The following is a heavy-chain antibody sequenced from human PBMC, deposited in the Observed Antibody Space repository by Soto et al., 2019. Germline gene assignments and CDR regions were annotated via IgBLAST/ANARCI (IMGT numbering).Heavy chain of an antibody. CDR1: VGSISSGGYY. D-gene: IGHD2-15*01. Sequence: TSTTQSLTCTASVGSISSGGYYWSWIRQPPGKGLEWIGYIYYSGSTYYNPSLKSRLTISVDTSKSQFSLKLSSVTAADTAVYYCARFPHPGGVDDANRFDPWGQGTLVTASS. CDR3: ARFPHPGGVDDANRFDP. V-gene: IGHV4-30-4*01. J-gene: IGHJ5*02. CDR2: IYYSGST.